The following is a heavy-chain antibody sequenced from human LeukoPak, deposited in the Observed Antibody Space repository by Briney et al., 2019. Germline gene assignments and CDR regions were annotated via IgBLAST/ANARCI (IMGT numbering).Heavy chain of an antibody. V-gene: IGHV3-9*01. CDR1: GFTFDDYA. J-gene: IGHJ3*02. D-gene: IGHD4-17*01. CDR2: ISWNSGSI. Sequence: GRSLRLSCAASGFTFDDYAMHWVRQAPGKGLEWVSGISWNSGSIGYADSVKGRFTISRDNAKNSLYLQMNSLRAEDTALYYCAKDMGSDGADAFDIWGQGTMVTVSS. CDR3: AKDMGSDGADAFDI.